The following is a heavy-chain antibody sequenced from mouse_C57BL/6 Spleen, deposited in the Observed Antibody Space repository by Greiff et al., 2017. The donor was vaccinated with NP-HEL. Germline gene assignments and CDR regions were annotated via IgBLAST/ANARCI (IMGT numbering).Heavy chain of an antibody. D-gene: IGHD4-1*01. CDR3: ARVRLTGTLDY. CDR1: GYTFTDYY. V-gene: IGHV1-26*01. J-gene: IGHJ2*01. CDR2: INPNNGGT. Sequence: EVQLQQSGPELVKPGASVKISCKASGYTFTDYYMNWVKQSHGKSLEWIGDINPNNGGTSYNQKFKGKATLTVDKSSSTAYMELRSLTSEDSAVYYGARVRLTGTLDYWGQGTTLTVSS.